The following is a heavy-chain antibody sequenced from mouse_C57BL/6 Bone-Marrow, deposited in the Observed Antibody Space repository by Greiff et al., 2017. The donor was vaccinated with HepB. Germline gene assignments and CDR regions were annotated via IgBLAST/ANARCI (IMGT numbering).Heavy chain of an antibody. D-gene: IGHD2-14*01. CDR2: SRNKANDYTT. CDR3: ARDGIGYGEDYAMDY. CDR1: GFTFSDFY. Sequence: EVMLVESGGGLVQSGRSLRLSCATSGFTFSDFYMEWVRQAPGKGLAWIAASRNKANDYTTEYSASVKGRFIVSRDTSQSILYLQMNALRAEDTAIYYCARDGIGYGEDYAMDYWGQGTSVTVSS. V-gene: IGHV7-1*01. J-gene: IGHJ4*01.